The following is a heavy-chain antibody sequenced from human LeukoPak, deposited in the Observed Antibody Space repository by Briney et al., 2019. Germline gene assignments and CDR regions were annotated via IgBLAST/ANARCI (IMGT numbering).Heavy chain of an antibody. J-gene: IGHJ5*02. Sequence: TSQTRSLTCAVSGGSFSSGGYSWSWIRQPPGKGLEWIGYIYHSGSTYYNPSLKSRVTISVDRSKNQFSLKLSSVTAADTVVYYCARASDWFDPWGQGTLVTVSS. CDR2: IYHSGST. CDR3: ARASDWFDP. V-gene: IGHV4-30-2*01. CDR1: GGSFSSGGYS.